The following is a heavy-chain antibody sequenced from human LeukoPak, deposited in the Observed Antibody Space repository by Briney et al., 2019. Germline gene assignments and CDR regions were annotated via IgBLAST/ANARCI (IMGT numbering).Heavy chain of an antibody. CDR3: TTGAGRGY. Sequence: WIRQPPGKGLEWVGRIKSKTDGGTTDYAAPVKGRFTISRDDSKNTLYLQMNSLKTEDTAVYYCTTGAGRGYWGQGTLVTVSS. CDR2: IKSKTDGGTT. J-gene: IGHJ4*02. D-gene: IGHD3-10*01. V-gene: IGHV3-15*07.